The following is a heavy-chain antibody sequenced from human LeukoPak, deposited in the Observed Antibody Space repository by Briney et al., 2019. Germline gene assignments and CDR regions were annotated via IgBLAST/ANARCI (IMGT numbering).Heavy chain of an antibody. D-gene: IGHD2-15*01. CDR1: GGSISSKSYY. J-gene: IGHJ4*02. CDR2: IYTSGST. Sequence: PSQTLSLTCTVSGGSISSKSYYCSWIRQPAGKGLEWIGRIYTSGSTDYNPSLNSRVTISRDTSKNEFSLILSSLTAADTAVYYCARDSPPAYCSSGSCYFDSWGQGTLVTVSS. V-gene: IGHV4-61*02. CDR3: ARDSPPAYCSSGSCYFDS.